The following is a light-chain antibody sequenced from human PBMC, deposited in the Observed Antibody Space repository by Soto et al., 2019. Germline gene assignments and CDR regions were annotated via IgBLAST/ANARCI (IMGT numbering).Light chain of an antibody. CDR3: SSFAGSPSSHVV. Sequence: QSVLTQPPSASGSPGQSVTISCTGTSSDVGGYDYVSWYQQHPGKAPKLMIYEVNERPSGVPDRFSGSKSGNTASLTVSRLQAEDEADYYCSSFAGSPSSHVVFGGGTKLTVL. CDR2: EVN. CDR1: SSDVGGYDY. J-gene: IGLJ2*01. V-gene: IGLV2-8*01.